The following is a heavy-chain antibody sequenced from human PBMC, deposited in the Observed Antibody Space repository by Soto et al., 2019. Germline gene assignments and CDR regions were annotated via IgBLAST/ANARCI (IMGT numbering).Heavy chain of an antibody. V-gene: IGHV3-9*01. CDR3: ANGGGSSWNYYYGMDV. CDR1: GFTFDDYA. J-gene: IGHJ6*02. Sequence: EVQLVESGGGLVQPGRSLRLSCAASGFTFDDYAMHWVRQAPGKGLEWVSGISWISGSIGYADSVKGRFTISRDNAKNSLYLQMNSLRAEDTALYYCANGGGSSWNYYYGMDVWGQGTTVTVSS. CDR2: ISWISGSI. D-gene: IGHD6-13*01.